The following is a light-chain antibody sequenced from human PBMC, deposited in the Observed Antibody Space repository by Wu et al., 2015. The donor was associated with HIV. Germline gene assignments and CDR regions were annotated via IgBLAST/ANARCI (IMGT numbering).Light chain of an antibody. J-gene: IGKJ1*01. CDR1: QTINNW. CDR2: KTS. Sequence: DIQMTQSPSTLSTSVGDRVTITCRASQTINNWLAWYQQKPGKAPKLLIQKTSNLESGVPSRFSGSGSGTELTLTISSLQPDDFATYYCQQYNSYSRTFGQGTKVEIK. CDR3: QQYNSYSRT. V-gene: IGKV1-5*03.